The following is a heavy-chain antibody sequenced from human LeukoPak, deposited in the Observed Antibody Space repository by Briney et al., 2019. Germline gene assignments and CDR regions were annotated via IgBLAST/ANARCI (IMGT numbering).Heavy chain of an antibody. Sequence: GGSLRPSCAASGFTFSSYGMHWVRQAPGKGLEWVAVISYDGSNKYYADSVKGRFTISRDNSKNTLYLQMNSLRAEDTAVYYCAKDFRSSVFDYWGQGTLVTVSS. J-gene: IGHJ4*02. CDR2: ISYDGSNK. V-gene: IGHV3-30*18. D-gene: IGHD6-13*01. CDR3: AKDFRSSVFDY. CDR1: GFTFSSYG.